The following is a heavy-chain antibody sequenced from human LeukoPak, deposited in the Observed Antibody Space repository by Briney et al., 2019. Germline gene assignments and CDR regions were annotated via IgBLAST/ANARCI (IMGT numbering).Heavy chain of an antibody. D-gene: IGHD5-12*01. J-gene: IGHJ4*02. CDR1: GYTFTSYG. CDR2: ISAYNGNT. CDR3: ARGGGFSGHDPLFFDS. V-gene: IGHV1-18*01. Sequence: ASVKVSCKASGYTFTSYGISWVRQAPGQGLEWMGWISAYNGNTNYAQKLQGRVTMTTDTSTTTAYMELRSLISDDTGVYYCARGGGFSGHDPLFFDSWGQGSLVTVSS.